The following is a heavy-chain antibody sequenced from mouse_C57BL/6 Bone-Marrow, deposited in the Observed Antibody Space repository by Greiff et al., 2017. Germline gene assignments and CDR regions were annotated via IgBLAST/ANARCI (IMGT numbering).Heavy chain of an antibody. J-gene: IGHJ3*01. V-gene: IGHV6-3*01. CDR1: GFTFSNYW. CDR2: IRLKSDNYAT. CDR3: TDPAWFAY. Sequence: EVNLVESGGGLVQPGGSMKLSCVASGFTFSNYWMNWVRQSPEQGLEWVAQIRLKSDNYATHYAESVKGRFTISRDDSKSSVNLQMNNLRAEDTGIYYCTDPAWFAYWGQGTLVTVSA.